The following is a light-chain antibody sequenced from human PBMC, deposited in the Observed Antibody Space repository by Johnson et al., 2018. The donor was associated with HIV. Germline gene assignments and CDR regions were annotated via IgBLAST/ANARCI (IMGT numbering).Light chain of an antibody. J-gene: IGLJ1*01. CDR2: END. CDR3: GTWDSSLSAYV. V-gene: IGLV1-51*02. Sequence: QSVLTQPPSVSAAPGQKVTISCSGSSSNIGNNYVSWYQQLPGTAPKFFIYENDKRPSGIPDRFSGSKSGTSATLGITGLPTGDEADYYCGTWDSSLSAYVFGAGTKVTGL. CDR1: SSNIGNNY.